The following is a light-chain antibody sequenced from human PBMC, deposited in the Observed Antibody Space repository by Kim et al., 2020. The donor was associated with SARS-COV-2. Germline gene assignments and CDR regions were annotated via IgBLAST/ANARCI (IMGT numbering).Light chain of an antibody. Sequence: ELTQPPSASGTPGQRVTISCSGSSSNIGSNYVYWYQQLPGTAPKLLIYRNNQRPSGVPDRFSGSKSGTSASLAISGLRSEDEADYYCAAWDDSLSGPVVFGGGTQLTVL. J-gene: IGLJ2*01. CDR2: RNN. CDR3: AAWDDSLSGPVV. V-gene: IGLV1-47*01. CDR1: SSNIGSNY.